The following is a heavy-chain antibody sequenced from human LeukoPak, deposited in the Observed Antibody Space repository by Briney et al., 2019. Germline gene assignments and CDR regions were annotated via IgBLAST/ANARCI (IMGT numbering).Heavy chain of an antibody. CDR1: GGSISSSSYY. CDR2: IYYSGST. Sequence: SETLSLTCTVSGGSISSSSYYWGWIRQPPGKGLEWIGSIYYSGSTYYNPSLKSRVTISVDTSKNQFSLKLSSVTAADTAVYYCARFYDSSGYGDNWGQGTLVTVSS. CDR3: ARFYDSSGYGDN. J-gene: IGHJ4*02. V-gene: IGHV4-39*07. D-gene: IGHD3-22*01.